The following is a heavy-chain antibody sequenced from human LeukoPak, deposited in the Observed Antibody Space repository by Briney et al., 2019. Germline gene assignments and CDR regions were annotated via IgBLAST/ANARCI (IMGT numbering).Heavy chain of an antibody. V-gene: IGHV1-18*01. CDR2: ISVYNGNT. D-gene: IGHD3-10*01. J-gene: IGHJ6*02. CDR3: ARVNGMVRGVSGMDV. Sequence: GASVKVSCKASGYSFTSYGISWGRQAPGQGLEWMGWISVYNGNTDYAQKLQGRVTMTTDTSTSTAYMELRSLRSDDTAVYYCARVNGMVRGVSGMDVWGQGTTVTVSS. CDR1: GYSFTSYG.